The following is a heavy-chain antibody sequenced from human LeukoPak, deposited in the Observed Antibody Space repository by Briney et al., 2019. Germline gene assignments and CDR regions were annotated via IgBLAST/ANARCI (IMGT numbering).Heavy chain of an antibody. Sequence: SETLSLTCAVYGGSFSDHYWNWIRQSPGKGLEWIGEISHYGSTNYNPSLKSRVTISVDTSKNQFSLKLSSVTAADTAVYYCARAMEWRNIPDAFDIWGQGTMVTLSS. CDR3: ARAMEWRNIPDAFDI. V-gene: IGHV4-34*01. J-gene: IGHJ3*02. D-gene: IGHD3-3*01. CDR1: GGSFSDHY. CDR2: ISHYGST.